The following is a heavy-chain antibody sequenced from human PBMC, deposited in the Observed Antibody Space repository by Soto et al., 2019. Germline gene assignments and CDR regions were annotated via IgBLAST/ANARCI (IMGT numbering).Heavy chain of an antibody. J-gene: IGHJ5*02. CDR2: INHSGST. CDR3: ARGRAVVVVAARLIWFDP. CDR1: GGSFSGYF. D-gene: IGHD2-15*01. Sequence: SETLSLTCAVYGGSFSGYFWSWLRQPPGEWLEWIGEINHSGSTNYNPSLKSRVTISVDTSKNQFSLKLSSVTAADTAVYYCARGRAVVVVAARLIWFDPWGQGTLVTVSS. V-gene: IGHV4-34*01.